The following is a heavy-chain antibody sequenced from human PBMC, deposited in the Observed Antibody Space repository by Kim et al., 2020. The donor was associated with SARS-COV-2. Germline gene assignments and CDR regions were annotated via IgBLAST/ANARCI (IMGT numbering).Heavy chain of an antibody. CDR2: ISYDGSNK. D-gene: IGHD5-18*01. Sequence: SLRLSCAASGFTFSNYGMHWVRQAPGKGLEWVAVISYDGSNKYYADSVKGRFTISRDNSKNTLYLQMNSLRAEDTAVYYCAKDPQRGYSYGWSYYYYG. CDR3: AKDPQRGYSYGWSYYYYG. V-gene: IGHV3-30*18. CDR1: GFTFSNYG. J-gene: IGHJ6*01.